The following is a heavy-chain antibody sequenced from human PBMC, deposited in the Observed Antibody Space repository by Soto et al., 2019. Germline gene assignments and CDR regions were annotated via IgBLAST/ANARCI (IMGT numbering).Heavy chain of an antibody. Sequence: QVQLVQSGAEVKKPGASVKVSCKTSGYTFNYYYVQWVRLAPGQGLEWMGWVDPSNGDTTYAQKFQGRFTLTIDTSINTAYMELSMLTSDDTSVYYCAKGDDRPGWSAYVEHWGQGTQLTVSS. V-gene: IGHV1-2*02. CDR3: AKGDDRPGWSAYVEH. D-gene: IGHD2-15*01. J-gene: IGHJ4*02. CDR1: GYTFNYYY. CDR2: VDPSNGDT.